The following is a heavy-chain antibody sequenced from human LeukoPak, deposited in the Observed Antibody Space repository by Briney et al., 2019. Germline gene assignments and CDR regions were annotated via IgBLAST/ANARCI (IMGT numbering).Heavy chain of an antibody. J-gene: IGHJ4*02. CDR1: GGTFSSYA. D-gene: IGHD3-10*01. V-gene: IGHV1-69*04. CDR2: IIPILGIA. Sequence: SVKVSCKASGGTFSSYAISWVRQAPGQGLEWMGRIIPILGIANYAQKFQGRVTITADKSTSTAYMELSSLRSEDTAVYYCARGLDGSGSYYYWGQGTLVTVSS. CDR3: ARGLDGSGSYYY.